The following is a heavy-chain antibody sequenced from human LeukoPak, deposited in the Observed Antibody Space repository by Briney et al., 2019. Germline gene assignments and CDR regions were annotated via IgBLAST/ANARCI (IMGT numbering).Heavy chain of an antibody. CDR1: GGSISSYY. J-gene: IGHJ5*02. V-gene: IGHV4-59*01. D-gene: IGHD3-22*01. CDR2: IYYSGST. CDR3: ARQGDYYDSSGYL. Sequence: SETLSLTCTVSGGSISSYYWSWIRQPPGKGVEWIGYIYYSGSTNYNPSLKSRVTISVDTSKNQFSLKLSSVTAADTAVYYCARQGDYYDSSGYLWGQGTLVTVSS.